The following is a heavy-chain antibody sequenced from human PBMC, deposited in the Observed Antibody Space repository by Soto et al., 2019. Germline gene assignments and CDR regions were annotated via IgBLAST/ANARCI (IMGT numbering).Heavy chain of an antibody. CDR2: IIPILGIA. V-gene: IGHV1-69*02. J-gene: IGHJ6*03. D-gene: IGHD3-16*01. CDR3: ARVQGYRVDMTMGAYYYYYYMDV. Sequence: GASVKVSCKASGGTFSSYTISWVRQAPGQGLEWMGRIIPILGIANYAQKFQGRVTITADKSTSTAYMELSSLRSEDTAVYYCARVQGYRVDMTMGAYYYYYYMDVWGKGTTVTVSS. CDR1: GGTFSSYT.